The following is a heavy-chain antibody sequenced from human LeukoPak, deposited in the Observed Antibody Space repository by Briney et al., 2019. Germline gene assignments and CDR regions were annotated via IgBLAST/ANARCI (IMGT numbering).Heavy chain of an antibody. V-gene: IGHV3-23*01. D-gene: IGHD6-6*01. Sequence: PGGSLRLSCAASGFTLSSYAMSWVRQGPGKGLEWVSAISVSGNTYHADSVKGRFTISRDSSKNTLYLQMNSLRAEDTAVYFCVSLGYSSSSVRYWGQGTLVTVSS. CDR1: GFTLSSYA. CDR3: VSLGYSSSSVRY. J-gene: IGHJ4*02. CDR2: ISVSGNT.